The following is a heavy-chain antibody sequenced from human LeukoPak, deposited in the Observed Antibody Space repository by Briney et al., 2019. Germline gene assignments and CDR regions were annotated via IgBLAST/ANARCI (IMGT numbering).Heavy chain of an antibody. D-gene: IGHD2-15*01. CDR3: ATGGLQYPPLYCSGGSCYHHAFDI. CDR1: GFTFSSYW. CDR2: INSDGSST. J-gene: IGHJ3*02. Sequence: TGGSLRLSCAASGFTFSSYWMHWVRQAPGKGLVWVSRINSDGSSTSYADSVKGRFTISRDNAKNTLYLQMNSLRAEDTAVYYCATGGLQYPPLYCSGGSCYHHAFDIWGQGTMVTVSS. V-gene: IGHV3-74*01.